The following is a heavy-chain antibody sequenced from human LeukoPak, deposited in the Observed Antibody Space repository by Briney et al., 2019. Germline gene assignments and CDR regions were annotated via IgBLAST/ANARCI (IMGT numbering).Heavy chain of an antibody. J-gene: IGHJ5*01. CDR1: EYRITYYW. CDR3: ARRSYCYSTSCYGYWFDS. CDR2: IYPGDSAS. Sequence: GASLKICCKGSEYRITYYWIGWGRQVGGKGLEWRGIIYPGDSASRYRPSFQGQVTFSADKSISPAYLQWSSLKASDTAMYYCARRSYCYSTSCYGYWFDSWGQGTLVTVSS. D-gene: IGHD2-2*01. V-gene: IGHV5-51*01.